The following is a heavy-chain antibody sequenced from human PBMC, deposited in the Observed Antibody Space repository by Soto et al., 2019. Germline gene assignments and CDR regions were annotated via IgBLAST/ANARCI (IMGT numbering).Heavy chain of an antibody. J-gene: IGHJ3*02. D-gene: IGHD2-15*01. CDR2: FDPEDGET. V-gene: IGHV1-24*01. Sequence: ASVKVSCKVSGYTLTELSMHWVRQAPGKGLEWMGGFDPEDGETIYAQKFQGRVTMTEDTSTDTAYMELSSLRSEDTAVYYCATDGPDIVVVVAGRGAFDIWGQGTIVTVSS. CDR3: ATDGPDIVVVVAGRGAFDI. CDR1: GYTLTELS.